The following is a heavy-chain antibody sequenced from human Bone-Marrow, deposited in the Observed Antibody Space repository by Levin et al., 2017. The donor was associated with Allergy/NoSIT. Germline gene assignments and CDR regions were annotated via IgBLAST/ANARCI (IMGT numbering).Heavy chain of an antibody. D-gene: IGHD1-7*01. Sequence: ETLSLTCAASGFTFSSYAMSWVRQAPGKGLEWVSAISGSGGSTYYADSVKGRFTISRDNSKNTLYLQMNSLRAEDTAVYYCAKSALRWNYAGENYFDYWGQGTLVTVSS. V-gene: IGHV3-23*01. J-gene: IGHJ4*02. CDR3: AKSALRWNYAGENYFDY. CDR2: ISGSGGST. CDR1: GFTFSSYA.